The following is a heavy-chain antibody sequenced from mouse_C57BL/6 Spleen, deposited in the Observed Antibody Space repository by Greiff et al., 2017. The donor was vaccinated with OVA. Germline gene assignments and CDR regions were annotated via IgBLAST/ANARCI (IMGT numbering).Heavy chain of an antibody. D-gene: IGHD1-1*01. J-gene: IGHJ2*01. CDR3: ARLHYYGSIFDY. Sequence: DVKVEESEGGLVQPGSSMKLSCTASGFTFSDYYMAWVRQVPEKGLEWVANINYDGSSTYYLDSLKSRFIISRDNAKNILYLQMSSLKSEDTATYYCARLHYYGSIFDYWGQGTTLTVSS. V-gene: IGHV5-16*01. CDR2: INYDGSST. CDR1: GFTFSDYY.